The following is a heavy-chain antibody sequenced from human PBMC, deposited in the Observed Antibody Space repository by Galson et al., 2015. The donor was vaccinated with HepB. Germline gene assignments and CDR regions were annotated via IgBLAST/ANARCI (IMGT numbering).Heavy chain of an antibody. Sequence: SLRLSCAASGFTFSSYWMSWVRQAPGKGLEWVANIKQDGSEKYYVDSVKGRFTISRDNAKNSLYLQMNSLRAEDTAVYYCARGKYDFWSGYPFDYWGQGTLVTVSS. V-gene: IGHV3-7*03. CDR2: IKQDGSEK. CDR1: GFTFSSYW. J-gene: IGHJ4*02. CDR3: ARGKYDFWSGYPFDY. D-gene: IGHD3-3*01.